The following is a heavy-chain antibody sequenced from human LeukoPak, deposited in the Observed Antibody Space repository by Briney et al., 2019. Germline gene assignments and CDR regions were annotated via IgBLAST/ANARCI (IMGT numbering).Heavy chain of an antibody. Sequence: QSGGSLRLSCAASGFTFSSYEMNWVRQAPGKGLEWVSYISSSGSTIYYADSVKGRFTISRDNAKNSLYLQMNSLRAEDTAVYYCARDRREWLVKGYFDYWGQGTLVTVSS. CDR3: ARDRREWLVKGYFDY. D-gene: IGHD6-19*01. J-gene: IGHJ4*02. CDR1: GFTFSSYE. CDR2: ISSSGSTI. V-gene: IGHV3-48*03.